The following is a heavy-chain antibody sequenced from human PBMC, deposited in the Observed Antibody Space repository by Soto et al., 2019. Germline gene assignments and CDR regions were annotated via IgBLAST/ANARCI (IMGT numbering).Heavy chain of an antibody. CDR2: INANNGGA. J-gene: IGHJ5*02. Sequence: ASVKVSCKASGYTFTDYHIHWVRQAPGQGLKFMGWINANNGGAGSAQQFQGRVTATRDTSITTVYMELSNLRSDDTAVYYCAREGGSETLQPSYNWFDTWGQGTLVTVSS. CDR3: AREGGSETLQPSYNWFDT. V-gene: IGHV1-2*02. CDR1: GYTFTDYH. D-gene: IGHD6-25*01.